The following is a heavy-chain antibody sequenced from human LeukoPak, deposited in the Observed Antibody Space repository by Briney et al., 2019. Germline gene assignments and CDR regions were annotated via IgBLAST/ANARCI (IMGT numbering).Heavy chain of an antibody. D-gene: IGHD3-10*01. Sequence: ASVKVSCKASGYTFTSYVMNWVRQAPGQGLEWMGWINTNTGNPTYAQAFTGRFVFSLDTSVGTAYLQISSLKAEDTAVYYCARDLTSPLWFGESPGFDYWGQGTLVTVSS. V-gene: IGHV7-4-1*02. CDR3: ARDLTSPLWFGESPGFDY. CDR2: INTNTGNP. CDR1: GYTFTSYV. J-gene: IGHJ4*02.